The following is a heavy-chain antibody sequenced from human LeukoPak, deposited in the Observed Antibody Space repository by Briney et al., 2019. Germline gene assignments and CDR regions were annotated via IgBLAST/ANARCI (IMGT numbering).Heavy chain of an antibody. Sequence: SETLPLTCNVSGGSISGSRRYWGWVRQPPGGGRVWIGSIRYIGTTYYNPSLQSRLTISVDNSQNQFSLKLKSVTAADTSMYYCTRQLSWASDTGDSWGQGTLVTVSS. CDR3: TRQLSWASDTGDS. D-gene: IGHD6-13*01. CDR1: GGSISGSRRY. CDR2: IRYIGTT. V-gene: IGHV4-39*01. J-gene: IGHJ5*01.